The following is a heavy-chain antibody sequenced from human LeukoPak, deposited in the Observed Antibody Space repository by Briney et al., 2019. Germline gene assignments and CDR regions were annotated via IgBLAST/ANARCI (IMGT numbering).Heavy chain of an antibody. J-gene: IGHJ4*02. CDR1: GFTFSSYW. CDR2: IKYDEIEK. Sequence: GGSLRLSCAASGFTFSSYWMSWVRQAPGKGLEWVANIKYDEIEKYHVDSVKGRFTISRDNAKNSLYLQMNSLRAGDTAVYYCARDTGALVTHFDYWGQGTLVTVSS. CDR3: ARDTGALVTHFDY. D-gene: IGHD5-18*01. V-gene: IGHV3-7*03.